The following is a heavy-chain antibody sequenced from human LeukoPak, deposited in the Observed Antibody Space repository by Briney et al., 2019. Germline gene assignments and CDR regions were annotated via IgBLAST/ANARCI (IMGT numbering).Heavy chain of an antibody. V-gene: IGHV4-59*08. J-gene: IGHJ4*02. D-gene: IGHD4-17*01. Sequence: PSETLSLTCTVSGGSISSYYWSWVRQPPGKGLEWIGYLYDGGSTHYNPSLKSRVIISVDTSKNQFSLNLNSVTAADTAVYFCARHSWVNGYFDFWGQGTLVTVSS. CDR3: ARHSWVNGYFDF. CDR2: LYDGGST. CDR1: GGSISSYY.